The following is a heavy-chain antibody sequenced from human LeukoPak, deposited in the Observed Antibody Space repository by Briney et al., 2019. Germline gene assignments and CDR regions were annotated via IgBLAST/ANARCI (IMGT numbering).Heavy chain of an antibody. CDR1: GGSISSYY. V-gene: IGHV4-59*01. D-gene: IGHD1-14*01. CDR2: IYYSGST. J-gene: IGHJ4*02. CDR3: AGGRNPAYYFDY. Sequence: SETLSLTCTVSGGSISSYYWSWIRQPPGKGLEWVGYIYYSGSTNYNPSLKSRVTISVDTSKNQFPWKLSSVTAADTAVYYCAGGRNPAYYFDYWGQGTLVTVSS.